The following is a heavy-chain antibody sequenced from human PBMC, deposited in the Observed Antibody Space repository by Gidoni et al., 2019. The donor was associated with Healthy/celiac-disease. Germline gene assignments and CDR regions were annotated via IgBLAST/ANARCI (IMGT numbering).Heavy chain of an antibody. D-gene: IGHD3-10*01. CDR2: INPSGGST. CDR3: ARGSVYYGSGSYYPGAFDI. Sequence: VQLVQSGAEVKKPGASVKVSCTASGYTFTRYYLHWVRQAPGQGLEWMGIINPSGGSTSYAQKFQGRVTMTRDTSTSTVYMELSSLRSEDTAVYYCARGSVYYGSGSYYPGAFDIWGQGTMVTVSS. J-gene: IGHJ3*02. V-gene: IGHV1-46*03. CDR1: GYTFTRYY.